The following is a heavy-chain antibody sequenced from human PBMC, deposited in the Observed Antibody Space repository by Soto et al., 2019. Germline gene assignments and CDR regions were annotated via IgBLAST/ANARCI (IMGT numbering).Heavy chain of an antibody. D-gene: IGHD2-8*01. J-gene: IGHJ4*02. V-gene: IGHV1-69*13. Sequence: SVKVSCKASGGTFSSYAISLVRQAPGQGLEWMGGIIPIFGTANYAQKFQGRVTITADESTSTAYMELSSLRSEDTAVYYCARGYCTNGVCYHFDYWGQGTLVTVSS. CDR3: ARGYCTNGVCYHFDY. CDR2: IIPIFGTA. CDR1: GGTFSSYA.